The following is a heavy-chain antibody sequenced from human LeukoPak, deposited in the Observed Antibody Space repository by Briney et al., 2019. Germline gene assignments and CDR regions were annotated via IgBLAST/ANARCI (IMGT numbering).Heavy chain of an antibody. D-gene: IGHD3-3*01. Sequence: SSVKVSYKASGGTFSSYAISWVRQAPGQGLEWMEGIIPIFGTANYAQQFQGRVTITADESTSTAYMELSSLRSEDTAVYYCARDRFWSGYCFFDYWGQGTLVTVSS. V-gene: IGHV1-69*13. J-gene: IGHJ4*02. CDR2: IIPIFGTA. CDR1: GGTFSSYA. CDR3: ARDRFWSGYCFFDY.